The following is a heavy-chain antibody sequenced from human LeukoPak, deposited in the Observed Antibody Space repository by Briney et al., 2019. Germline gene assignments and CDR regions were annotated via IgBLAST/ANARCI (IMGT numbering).Heavy chain of an antibody. CDR1: GFTFSSSW. CDR3: ARGSLS. J-gene: IGHJ4*02. V-gene: IGHV3-7*01. CDR2: INQDGSEK. Sequence: PGGSLRLSCAASGFTFSSSWMIWVRHPPGKGLEWVANINQDGSEKFYVDSVKGRFTISRDNAKNSLYLQMNSLRAEDTAVYYCARGSLSWGQGTLVTVSS.